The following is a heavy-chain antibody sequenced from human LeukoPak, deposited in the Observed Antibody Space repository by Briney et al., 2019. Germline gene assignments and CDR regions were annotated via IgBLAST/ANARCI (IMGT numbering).Heavy chain of an antibody. J-gene: IGHJ4*02. CDR3: ARDLSRGYSVGYFDY. CDR1: GYTFTSYG. CDR2: ISAYNGNT. Sequence: ASVKVSRKASGYTFTSYGISWVRQAPEQGLEWMGWISAYNGNTNYAQKLQGRVTMTTDTSTSTAYMELSSLRSEDTAVYYCARDLSRGYSVGYFDYWGQGTLVTVSS. D-gene: IGHD3-22*01. V-gene: IGHV1-18*01.